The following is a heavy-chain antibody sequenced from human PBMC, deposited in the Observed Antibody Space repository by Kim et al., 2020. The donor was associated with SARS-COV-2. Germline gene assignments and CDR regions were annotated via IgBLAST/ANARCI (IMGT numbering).Heavy chain of an antibody. V-gene: IGHV3-72*01. Sequence: GGSLRLSCAASGFTFSDHYMDWVRQAPGKGLEWVGRTRNKANSYTTEYAASVKGRFTISRDDSKNSLYLQMNSLKTEDTAVYYCASLTMPRDYYYYGMDVWGQGTTVTVSS. CDR3: ASLTMPRDYYYYGMDV. CDR2: TRNKANSYTT. CDR1: GFTFSDHY. D-gene: IGHD3-10*01. J-gene: IGHJ6*02.